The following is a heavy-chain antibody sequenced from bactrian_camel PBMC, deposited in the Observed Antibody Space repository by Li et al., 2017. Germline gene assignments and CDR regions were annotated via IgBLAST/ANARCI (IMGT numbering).Heavy chain of an antibody. CDR3: KAVSRNGGVCRGVFRPGGY. Sequence: DVQLVESGGGSVQAGGSLRLSCEASAASIYRSCRYDMSWYRQAPGNEREFVSGIDGDDGTTTYADSVKGRFTISQNFAKNTVYLHLNSLKPEDTAMYYCKAVSRNGGVCRGVFRPGGYWGQGTQVTVS. V-gene: IGHV3S40*01. CDR2: IDGDDGTT. CDR1: AASIYRSCRYD. J-gene: IGHJ4*01. D-gene: IGHD7*01.